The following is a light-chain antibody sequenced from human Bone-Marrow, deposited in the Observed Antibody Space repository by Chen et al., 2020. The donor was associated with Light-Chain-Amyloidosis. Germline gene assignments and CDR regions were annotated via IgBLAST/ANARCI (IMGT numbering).Light chain of an antibody. CDR1: NIGSTS. J-gene: IGLJ3*02. CDR2: DDS. Sequence: SYVLTQPSSVSVAPGPTATIACGGNNIGSTSVHWYQQPPGQAPLLVVYDDSCRPSGIHERLSGSNSGNTATLTISRVEAGDEADYYCQVWDRSSDRPVFGGGTKLTVL. CDR3: QVWDRSSDRPV. V-gene: IGLV3-21*02.